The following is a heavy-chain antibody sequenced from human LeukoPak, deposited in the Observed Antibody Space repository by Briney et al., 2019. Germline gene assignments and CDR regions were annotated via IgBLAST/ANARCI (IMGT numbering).Heavy chain of an antibody. D-gene: IGHD5-12*01. Sequence: ASVKVSCKAPGYRFTGYYMHWVRQAPGQGLEWVGWINANTGGTNYAQKFQGRVTMTRDTSISTAYMELSRLRSDDTAMYYCARGGYSGYESTDYWGQGTLVTVSS. J-gene: IGHJ4*02. CDR3: ARGGYSGYESTDY. CDR1: GYRFTGYY. CDR2: INANTGGT. V-gene: IGHV1-2*02.